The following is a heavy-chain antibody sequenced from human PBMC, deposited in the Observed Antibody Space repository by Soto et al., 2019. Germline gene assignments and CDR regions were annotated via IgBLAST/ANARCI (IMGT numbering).Heavy chain of an antibody. CDR1: GFTFINYA. CDR2: ISAGGGTT. CDR3: VKYLGSTLRGLDY. J-gene: IGHJ4*02. Sequence: EVQVLESGGDLVQPGGSLRLSCAASGFTFINYAMSWVRQAPGKGLEWVSTISAGGGTTYYADSVKGRFTISRDNSKNTLYLQMNSLRAEDTAVYYCVKYLGSTLRGLDYWGQGTLVTVSS. D-gene: IGHD2-2*01. V-gene: IGHV3-23*01.